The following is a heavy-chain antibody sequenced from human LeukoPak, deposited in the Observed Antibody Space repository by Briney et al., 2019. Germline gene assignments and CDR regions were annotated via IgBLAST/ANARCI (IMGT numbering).Heavy chain of an antibody. CDR2: ISYDGSNK. CDR1: GFTFSSYA. CDR3: ARDWVDMVRGANYGMDV. Sequence: GGSLRLSCAASGFTFSSYAMHWVRQAPGKGLEWVAVISYDGSNKYYADSVKGRFTISRDNAKNSLYLQMNSLRAEDTAVYYCARDWVDMVRGANYGMDVWGQGTTVTVSS. D-gene: IGHD3-10*01. V-gene: IGHV3-30-3*01. J-gene: IGHJ6*02.